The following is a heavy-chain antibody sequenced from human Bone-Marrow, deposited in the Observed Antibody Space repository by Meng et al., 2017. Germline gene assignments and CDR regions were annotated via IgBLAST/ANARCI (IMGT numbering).Heavy chain of an antibody. J-gene: IGHJ3*02. Sequence: SVKVSCKASVGTFSSYAISWVRQAPGQGLEWMGGIIPIFGTANYAQKFQGRVTITADKSTSTAYMELSSLRSEDTAVYYCARSLRGYSGYDYIAFDIWGQGTMVTVSS. CDR3: ARSLRGYSGYDYIAFDI. CDR1: VGTFSSYA. D-gene: IGHD5-12*01. CDR2: IIPIFGTA. V-gene: IGHV1-69*06.